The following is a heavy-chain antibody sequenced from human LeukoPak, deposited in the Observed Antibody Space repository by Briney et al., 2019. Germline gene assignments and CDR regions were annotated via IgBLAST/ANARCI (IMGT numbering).Heavy chain of an antibody. D-gene: IGHD1-1*01. V-gene: IGHV3-23*01. Sequence: GGSLRLSCAASGFTFNTYPMNWVRRAPGRGRGWVSAISGADTTTFYADSVKGRFTISRDNSKNTLYLQMNSLRAEDTAVYYCAKGHDTRTATLDYWGQGTLVTVSS. CDR1: GFTFNTYP. J-gene: IGHJ4*02. CDR2: ISGADTTT. CDR3: AKGHDTRTATLDY.